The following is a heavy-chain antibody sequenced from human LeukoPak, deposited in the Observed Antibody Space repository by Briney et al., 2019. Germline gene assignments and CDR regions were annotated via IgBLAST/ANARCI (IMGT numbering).Heavy chain of an antibody. V-gene: IGHV4-61*09. D-gene: IGHD2-2*01. CDR3: ARHGNIVVVPDASKAFDI. CDR2: IFTSGST. CDR1: GGSISSGSHY. Sequence: PSETLSLTCTVSGGSISSGSHYWSWIRQAAGKELEWIGNIFTSGSTNYNPSLQSRITISVDTSKNQFSLKVNSVTAADMAVYYCARHGNIVVVPDASKAFDIWGQGTMVTVSS. J-gene: IGHJ3*02.